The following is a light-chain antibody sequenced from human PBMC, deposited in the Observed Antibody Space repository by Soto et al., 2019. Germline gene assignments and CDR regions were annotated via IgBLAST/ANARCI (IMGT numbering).Light chain of an antibody. Sequence: EIVMTQSPATLSVSPGERATLSCRASQSVSSNLAWYQQKPGQAPRLLIYGASSRATGIPDRFSGSGSGTDFTLTISRLEPEDFAVYYCQQYSSSPGTFGQGTKVDIK. V-gene: IGKV3-20*01. CDR2: GAS. CDR3: QQYSSSPGT. CDR1: QSVSSN. J-gene: IGKJ1*01.